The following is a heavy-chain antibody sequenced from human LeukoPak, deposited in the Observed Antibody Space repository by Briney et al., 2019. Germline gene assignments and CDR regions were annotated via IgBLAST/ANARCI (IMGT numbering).Heavy chain of an antibody. J-gene: IGHJ5*02. Sequence: GASVKVSCKASGYTFTGYYMHWVRQAPGQGLEWMGWINPNSGGTNYAQKFQGRVTMTRDTSISTAYMELSRLRSDDTAVYYCASGLVFGDYRFYNWLDPWGQGTLVTVSS. CDR3: ASGLVFGDYRFYNWLDP. CDR2: INPNSGGT. V-gene: IGHV1-2*02. CDR1: GYTFTGYY. D-gene: IGHD4-17*01.